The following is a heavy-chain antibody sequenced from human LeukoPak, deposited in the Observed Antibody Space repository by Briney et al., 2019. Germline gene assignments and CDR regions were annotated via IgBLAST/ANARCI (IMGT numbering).Heavy chain of an antibody. CDR1: GGSISSSSYY. CDR2: IYYSGST. J-gene: IGHJ3*02. D-gene: IGHD6-19*01. Sequence: SETLSLTCTVSGGSISSSSYYWGWIRQPPGKGLEWIGSIYYSGSTYYNSSLKSRVTISVDTSKNQFSLKLSSVTTVDTAVYYCARQPVAEAFDIWGQGTMVTVSS. V-gene: IGHV4-39*01. CDR3: ARQPVAEAFDI.